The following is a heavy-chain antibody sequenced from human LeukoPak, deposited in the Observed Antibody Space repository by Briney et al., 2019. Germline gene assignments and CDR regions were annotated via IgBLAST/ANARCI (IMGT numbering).Heavy chain of an antibody. CDR1: GYIFTGYY. J-gene: IGHJ2*01. D-gene: IGHD3-22*01. CDR2: INPSSGST. Sequence: GASVKVSCEASGYIFTGYYLHWVRQAPGQGLEWMGWINPSSGSTNSAQKFQGRVTMTRDTSISVAYIELSDSRSDDTAVYYCARDVGSYYSESRGYFDLWGRGTLVTVSS. V-gene: IGHV1-2*02. CDR3: ARDVGSYYSESRGYFDL.